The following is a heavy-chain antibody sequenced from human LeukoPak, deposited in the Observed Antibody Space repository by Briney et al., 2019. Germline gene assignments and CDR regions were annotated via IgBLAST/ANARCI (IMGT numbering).Heavy chain of an antibody. CDR3: ARNFRDDYNNSFDY. CDR2: INSDGSRT. D-gene: IGHD5-24*01. Sequence: SGGSLRLSCAASGFTFSSYWMHWVRQVPGRGPVWVSRINSDGSRTSYADYVKGRFTISRDNSKNTLYLQMNSLRAEDTAVYYCARNFRDDYNNSFDYWGQGTLVTVSS. J-gene: IGHJ4*02. CDR1: GFTFSSYW. V-gene: IGHV3-74*01.